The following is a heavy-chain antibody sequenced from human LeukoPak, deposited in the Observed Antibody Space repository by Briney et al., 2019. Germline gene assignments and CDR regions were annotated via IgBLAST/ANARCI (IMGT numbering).Heavy chain of an antibody. CDR1: GLSLSTSGVG. V-gene: IGHV2-5*01. CDR2: IYWHDDK. J-gene: IGHJ3*02. CDR3: VHLLEVAGPGNDAFDI. Sequence: ESGPTLVNPTQTLTLTCILSGLSLSTSGVGVGWIRQPPGKALEWLALIYWHDDKRYSPSLKTRLTITKDTSKNQVVLTMTNMDPVDAATYYCVHLLEVAGPGNDAFDIWGQGTMVTVSS. D-gene: IGHD6-19*01.